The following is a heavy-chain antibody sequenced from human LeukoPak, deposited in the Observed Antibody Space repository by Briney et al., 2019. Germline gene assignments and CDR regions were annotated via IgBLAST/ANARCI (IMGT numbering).Heavy chain of an antibody. Sequence: GASVKVSCKASGGTFSSYAISWVRQAPGQGLEWMGGIIPIIGTANYAQKFQGRVTITADESTSTAYMELSSLRSEDTAVYYCARGRVVAATSWFDPWGQGTLVTVSS. CDR3: ARGRVVAATSWFDP. D-gene: IGHD2-15*01. V-gene: IGHV1-69*13. CDR2: IIPIIGTA. CDR1: GGTFSSYA. J-gene: IGHJ5*02.